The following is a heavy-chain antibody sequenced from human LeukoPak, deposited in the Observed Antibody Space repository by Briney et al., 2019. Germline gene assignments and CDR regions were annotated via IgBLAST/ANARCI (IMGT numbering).Heavy chain of an antibody. J-gene: IGHJ5*02. CDR1: GFTLSSNW. CDR3: VRSDWFDP. V-gene: IGHV3-74*03. CDR2: IKNDGSRT. Sequence: GGSLRLSCVASGFTLSSNWMHWVRQAPGKGLEWVSRIKNDGSRTTYADSVEGRFTISRDNARNTLYLQMSRLRAEDTAVYYCVRSDWFDPWGQGTLVTVSS.